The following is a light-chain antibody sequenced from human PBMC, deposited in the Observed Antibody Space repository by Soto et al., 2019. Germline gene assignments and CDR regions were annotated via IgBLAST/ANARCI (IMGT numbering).Light chain of an antibody. Sequence: QLVLTQSSSASASLGSSVKLTCTLGSGHSSYIIAWHQQQPGKAPRYLMKVEYSGSYNKGSGLPDRFSGSSSGADRYLTISNLQFEDEADYYCETWDSNTWVFGGGTKLTVL. J-gene: IGLJ3*02. CDR1: SGHSSYI. CDR2: VEYSGSY. V-gene: IGLV4-60*02. CDR3: ETWDSNTWV.